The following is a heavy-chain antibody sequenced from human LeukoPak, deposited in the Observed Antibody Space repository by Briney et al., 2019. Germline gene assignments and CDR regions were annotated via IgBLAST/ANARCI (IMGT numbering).Heavy chain of an antibody. V-gene: IGHV3-7*01. D-gene: IGHD2-21*01. CDR3: ARESYSARFDY. CDR2: IKQDGSEK. CDR1: GFTFNNYW. J-gene: IGHJ4*02. Sequence: GGSLRLSCAASGFTFNNYWMSWVRQAPGKGLEWVANIKQDGSEKYYVDSVKGRFTISRDNAKNSLYLQMNSLRAEDTAVYYCARESYSARFDYWGQGTLVTVSS.